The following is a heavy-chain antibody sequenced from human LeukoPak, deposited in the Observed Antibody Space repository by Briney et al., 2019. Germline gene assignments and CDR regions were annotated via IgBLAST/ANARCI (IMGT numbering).Heavy chain of an antibody. D-gene: IGHD3-10*01. J-gene: IGHJ4*02. CDR2: IYTSGST. Sequence: SETLSLTCTVSGGSISSGNYYWRWIRQSAGKGLEWIGRIYTSGSTNFHPSLKSRVTISVDTSKNQFSLKLSSVTAADTAVYYCARGFHYASGSYNFDYWGQGTLVTVSS. V-gene: IGHV4-61*02. CDR3: ARGFHYASGSYNFDY. CDR1: GGSISSGNYY.